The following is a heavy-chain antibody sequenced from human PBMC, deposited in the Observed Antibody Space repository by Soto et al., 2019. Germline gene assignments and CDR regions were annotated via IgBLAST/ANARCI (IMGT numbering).Heavy chain of an antibody. Sequence: EVQLVESGEVLVQPGGSLRLSCAASGFSFSTYWMTWVRQAPGKGLEWAATVKHDGSEPHYVDSVKGRFTISRDNAKTSLDLEMNIRRAEDTAVYYCAKSSGCLVDSWGQGTMVTVSS. CDR3: AKSSGCLVDS. J-gene: IGHJ4*02. CDR2: VKHDGSEP. CDR1: GFSFSTYW. V-gene: IGHV3-7*01. D-gene: IGHD3-10*01.